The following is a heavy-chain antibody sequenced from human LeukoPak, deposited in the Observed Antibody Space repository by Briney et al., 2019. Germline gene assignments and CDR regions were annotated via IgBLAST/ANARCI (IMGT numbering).Heavy chain of an antibody. D-gene: IGHD1-26*01. CDR2: VYYIEST. V-gene: IGHV4-31*03. J-gene: IGHJ4*02. CDR3: ARVTQGPPGMVAQYFDY. CDR1: GGSINSGGYY. Sequence: SQTLSLTCTVSGGSINSGGYYWSWIRQHPGKGLEWIGYVYYIESTYYNPSLKSRVTLSIDTSKNHFSLKLNSVTAADTAVYYCARVTQGPPGMVAQYFDYWGQGALVTVSS.